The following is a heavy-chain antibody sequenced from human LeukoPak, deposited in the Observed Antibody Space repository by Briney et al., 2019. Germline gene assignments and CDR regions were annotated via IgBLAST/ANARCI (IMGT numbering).Heavy chain of an antibody. CDR1: SGSISGYY. CDR3: ALDISNYYFRGMNV. J-gene: IGHJ6*02. CDR2: IDYSGGT. V-gene: IGHV4-34*01. Sequence: SETLSLTRAVYSGSISGYYWSWIRQSPGSGLEWIGQIDYSGGTNYNPSLKSRVTISVDTSKNQFSLKLNSVTAADTAVYFCALDISNYYFRGMNVWGQGTTVTVSS. D-gene: IGHD3-9*01.